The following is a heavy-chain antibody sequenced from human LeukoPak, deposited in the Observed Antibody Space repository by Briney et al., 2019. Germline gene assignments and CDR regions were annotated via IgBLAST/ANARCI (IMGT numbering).Heavy chain of an antibody. CDR2: ISGSGGRT. J-gene: IGHJ5*02. CDR1: GFTFSSYA. D-gene: IGHD2-2*02. V-gene: IGHV3-23*01. CDR3: AKGEYQLLYSGNWFDP. Sequence: PGGSLRLSCAASGFTFSSYAMSWVRQAPGKGLAWDSAISGSGGRTYYADSVKGRFTISRDDSKNTLYLQMNSLRAEDTAVYYCAKGEYQLLYSGNWFDPWGQGTLVTVSS.